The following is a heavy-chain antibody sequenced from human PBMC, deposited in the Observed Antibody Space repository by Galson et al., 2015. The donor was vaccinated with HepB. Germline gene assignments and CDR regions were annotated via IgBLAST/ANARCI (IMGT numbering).Heavy chain of an antibody. J-gene: IGHJ4*02. Sequence: ETLSLTCTVSGGSISSNGYYWGWIRQPPGMGLEWIASIYHSGSAYYNPSLKSRATISVDTSKNQFSLNLRYVTAADTAVYYCARVYGYYYGYDDYWGQGTLVTVSS. CDR3: ARVYGYYYGYDDY. CDR1: GGSISSNGYY. CDR2: IYHSGSA. D-gene: IGHD5-18*01. V-gene: IGHV4-39*07.